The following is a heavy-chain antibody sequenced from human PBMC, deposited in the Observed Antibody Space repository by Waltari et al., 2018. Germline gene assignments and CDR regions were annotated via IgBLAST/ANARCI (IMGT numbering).Heavy chain of an antibody. Sequence: EVQLLESGGGLVQPGGSLRLSCAASGFTFSSYAMSWVRQAPGKGLEWVSAISGSGGSTYYADSVKGRFTISRDNSKNTLYLQMNSLRVEDTAVYYCAKVMVQGVIIDYWGQGTLVTVSS. CDR1: GFTFSSYA. J-gene: IGHJ4*02. D-gene: IGHD3-10*01. CDR3: AKVMVQGVIIDY. CDR2: ISGSGGST. V-gene: IGHV3-23*01.